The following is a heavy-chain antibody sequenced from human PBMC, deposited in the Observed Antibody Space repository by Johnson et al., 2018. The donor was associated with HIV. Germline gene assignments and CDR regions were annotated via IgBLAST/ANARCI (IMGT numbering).Heavy chain of an antibody. CDR2: ISWKSGSI. V-gene: IGHV3-20*04. CDR1: GFTFSSYW. J-gene: IGHJ3*02. CDR3: ARCDSSSPLRAFDI. D-gene: IGHD6-6*01. Sequence: VQLVESGGGVVQPGGSLRLSCAASGFTFSSYWMSWVRQAPGKGLEWVSGISWKSGSIGYADSVKGRFTISRDNAKNSLYLQMNSLRAEDTAVYYCARCDSSSPLRAFDIWGQGTMVTVSS.